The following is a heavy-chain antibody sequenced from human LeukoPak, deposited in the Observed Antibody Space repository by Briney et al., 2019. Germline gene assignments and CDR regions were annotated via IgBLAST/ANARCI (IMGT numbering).Heavy chain of an antibody. CDR2: IRAKTYGGTT. D-gene: IGHD4-23*01. J-gene: IGHJ4*02. CDR1: GFTFGDYA. CDR3: TRADYGGNAGGY. Sequence: GGSLRLSCTASGFTFGDYAMSWFRQAPGKGLEWVGFIRAKTYGGTTQHAASVKGRFTISRDDSKSIAYLQMNSLKTEDTAVYYCTRADYGGNAGGYWGQGTLVTVSS. V-gene: IGHV3-49*03.